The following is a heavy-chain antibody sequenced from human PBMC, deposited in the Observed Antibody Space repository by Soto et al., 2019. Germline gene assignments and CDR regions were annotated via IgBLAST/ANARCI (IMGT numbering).Heavy chain of an antibody. CDR1: GGSISSYY. CDR3: ARSEYYYDSSGYYFYY. Sequence: SETLSLTCTVSGGSISSYYWSWIRQPLGKGLEWIGYIYYSGSTNYNPSLKSRVTISVDTSKNQFSLKLSSVTAADTAVYYCARSEYYYDSSGYYFYYWGQGTLVTVSS. V-gene: IGHV4-59*01. CDR2: IYYSGST. D-gene: IGHD3-22*01. J-gene: IGHJ4*02.